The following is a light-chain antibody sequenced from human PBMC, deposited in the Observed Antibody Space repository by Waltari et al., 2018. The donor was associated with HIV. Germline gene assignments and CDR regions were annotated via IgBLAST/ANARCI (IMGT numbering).Light chain of an antibody. Sequence: DIQLTQSPSSLSASVGARVTITCRASQSISTYLNWYQQKPGKAPKLLIYAASYLQSWVPSRFSGSGSGTDFTLTITVLQPEDFATYHCQQTYTNMWTFGQGTKVEIK. CDR2: AAS. CDR3: QQTYTNMWT. CDR1: QSISTY. J-gene: IGKJ1*01. V-gene: IGKV1-39*01.